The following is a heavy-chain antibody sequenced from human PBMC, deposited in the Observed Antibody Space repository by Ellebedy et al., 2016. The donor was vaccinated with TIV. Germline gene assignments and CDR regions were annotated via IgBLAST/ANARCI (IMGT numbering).Heavy chain of an antibody. CDR2: IYYSGST. CDR3: SRQDLDDYSDSPHLYALDV. CDR1: GGFISSGDYY. V-gene: IGHV4-30-4*01. D-gene: IGHD4-11*01. J-gene: IGHJ6*02. Sequence: MPSETLSLTCTVSGGFISSGDYYWSWIRQPPGKGLEWIGHIYYSGSTYYNPSLKRRVTMSVDTSKNQFSLKLSSVTAADTAVYYCSRQDLDDYSDSPHLYALDVWGQGTTVTVSS.